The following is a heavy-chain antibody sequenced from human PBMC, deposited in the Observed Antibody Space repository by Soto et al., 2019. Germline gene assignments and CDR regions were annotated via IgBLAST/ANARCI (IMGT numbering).Heavy chain of an antibody. CDR1: GFTFSSYA. Sequence: QVQLVESGGGVVQPGRSLRLSCAASGFTFSSYAMHWVRQAPGKGLEWVAVISYDGSNKYYADSVKGRFTISRDNSKNTLYLQMNSLRAEDTAVYYCAREGASAAVNDFDIWGQGTMVTVSS. CDR3: AREGASAAVNDFDI. D-gene: IGHD6-25*01. J-gene: IGHJ3*02. CDR2: ISYDGSNK. V-gene: IGHV3-30-3*01.